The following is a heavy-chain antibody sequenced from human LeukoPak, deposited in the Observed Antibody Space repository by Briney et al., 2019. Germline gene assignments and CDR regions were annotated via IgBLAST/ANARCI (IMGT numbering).Heavy chain of an antibody. Sequence: PSETLSLTCTVSGGSIRSSYYYWSWIRQPPGKGLEWIGYIYYSGSTNYNPSLKSRVTISVDTSKNQLSLKLSSVTAADTAVYYCARDTYYYDSSGYYDYGMDVWGQGTTVTVSS. J-gene: IGHJ6*02. D-gene: IGHD3-22*01. V-gene: IGHV4-61*01. CDR2: IYYSGST. CDR1: GGSIRSSYYY. CDR3: ARDTYYYDSSGYYDYGMDV.